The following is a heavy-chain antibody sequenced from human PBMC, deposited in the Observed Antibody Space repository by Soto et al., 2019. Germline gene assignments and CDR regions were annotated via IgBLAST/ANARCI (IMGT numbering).Heavy chain of an antibody. CDR3: ARASPPYYYDSSGYFLDAFDI. J-gene: IGHJ3*02. CDR2: IYYSGST. D-gene: IGHD3-22*01. Sequence: SETLSLTCTVSGGSISSGGYYWSWIRQHPGKGLEWIGYIYYSGSTYYNPSLKSRVTISVDTSKNQLSLKLSSVTAADTAVYYCARASPPYYYDSSGYFLDAFDIWGQGTMVTVSS. V-gene: IGHV4-31*03. CDR1: GGSISSGGYY.